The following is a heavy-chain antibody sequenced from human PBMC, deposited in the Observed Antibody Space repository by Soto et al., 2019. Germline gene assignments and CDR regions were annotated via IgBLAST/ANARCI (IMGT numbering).Heavy chain of an antibody. CDR2: ISYDGSNK. V-gene: IGHV3-30-3*01. Sequence: GGSLRLSCAASGFTFSSYAMHWVRQAPGKGLEWVAVISYDGSNKYYADSVKGRFTISRDNSNNTLYLQMNSLRAEDTAVYYCARDTGYDFWSGYPNWFDPWGQGTLVTVSS. D-gene: IGHD3-3*01. J-gene: IGHJ5*02. CDR1: GFTFSSYA. CDR3: ARDTGYDFWSGYPNWFDP.